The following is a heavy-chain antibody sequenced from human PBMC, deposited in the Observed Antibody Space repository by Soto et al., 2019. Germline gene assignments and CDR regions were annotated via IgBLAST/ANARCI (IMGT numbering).Heavy chain of an antibody. V-gene: IGHV1-2*02. CDR2: ISPKSGGT. CDR3: ARPPVYISDWYYFDL. J-gene: IGHJ4*02. Sequence: QVQLVQSGAEVKKPGASVKVSCEASGYTFIDYYMHWVRQAPGQGFEWMGRISPKSGGTNYAQKFQGRVTMTWDTSLNTAYMEPSSLMSEDTAVYYCARPPVYISDWYYFDLWGQGTLVTVSS. D-gene: IGHD6-19*01. CDR1: GYTFIDYY.